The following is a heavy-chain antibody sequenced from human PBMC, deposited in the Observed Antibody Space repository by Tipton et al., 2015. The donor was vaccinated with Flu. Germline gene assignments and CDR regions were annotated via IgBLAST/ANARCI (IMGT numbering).Heavy chain of an antibody. CDR2: IYHSGST. V-gene: IGHV4-38-2*02. CDR3: ARKWLSAFDI. D-gene: IGHD3-22*01. Sequence: TLSLTCTVSGYSISSGYYWGWIRQPPGKGLEWIGSIYHSGSTYYNPSLKSRVTISVDTSKNQFSLKLSSVTAADTAVYYCARKWLSAFDIWGQGTMVTASS. J-gene: IGHJ3*02. CDR1: GYSISSGYY.